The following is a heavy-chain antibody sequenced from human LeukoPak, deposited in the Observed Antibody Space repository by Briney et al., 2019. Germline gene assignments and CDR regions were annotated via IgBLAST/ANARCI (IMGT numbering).Heavy chain of an antibody. CDR2: ISYDGSNK. CDR3: AKASEHTAMVTGPIDY. J-gene: IGHJ4*02. D-gene: IGHD5-18*01. Sequence: GGSLRLPCAASGFTFSSYAMHWVRQAPGKGLEWVAVISYDGSNKYYADSVKGRFTISRDNSKNTLYLQMNSLRAEDTAVYYCAKASEHTAMVTGPIDYWGQGTLVTVSS. CDR1: GFTFSSYA. V-gene: IGHV3-30-3*01.